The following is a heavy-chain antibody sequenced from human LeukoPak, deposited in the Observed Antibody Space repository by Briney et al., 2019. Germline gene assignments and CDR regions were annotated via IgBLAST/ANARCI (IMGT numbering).Heavy chain of an antibody. CDR2: ISAYNGNT. V-gene: IGHV1-18*01. CDR1: GYTFTSYG. Sequence: ASVKVSRKTSGYTFTSYGISWVRQAPGQGLEWMGWISAYNGNTNYAQKFQGRVTVTTETSTSTAYMELRSLRFDDTAVYYCARLNFGSEDYWGQGTLVTVSS. J-gene: IGHJ4*02. D-gene: IGHD3-10*01. CDR3: ARLNFGSEDY.